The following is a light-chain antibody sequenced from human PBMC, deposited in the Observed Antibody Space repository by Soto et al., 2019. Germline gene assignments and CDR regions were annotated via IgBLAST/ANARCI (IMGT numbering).Light chain of an antibody. CDR1: QSVSSN. CDR2: GAS. Sequence: TVMTQSPGTLSVSPGERATLSCRASQSVSSNLAWYQQKPGQAPRLLIYGASTRATGVPARFSGSGSGTEFTLTISSLQSEDFAVYYCHQYNNWPPWTFGQGTKVEIK. CDR3: HQYNNWPPWT. J-gene: IGKJ1*01. V-gene: IGKV3-15*01.